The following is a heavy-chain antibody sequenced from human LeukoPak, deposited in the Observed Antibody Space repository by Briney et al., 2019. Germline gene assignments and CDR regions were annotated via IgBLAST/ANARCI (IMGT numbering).Heavy chain of an antibody. D-gene: IGHD3-10*01. CDR3: TTTLLWFGELRFDY. CDR1: GFTFSNYG. J-gene: IGHJ4*02. V-gene: IGHV3-30*02. Sequence: GGSLRLSCAASGFTFSNYGMHWVRQAPGKGLEWVAFIRYDGSNKYYADSVKGRFTISRDNSRNTQYLQMNSLKTEDTAVYYCTTTLLWFGELRFDYWGQGTLVTVSS. CDR2: IRYDGSNK.